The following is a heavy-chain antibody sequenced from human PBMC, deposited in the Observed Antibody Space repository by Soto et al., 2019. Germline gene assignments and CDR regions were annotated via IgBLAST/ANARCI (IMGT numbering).Heavy chain of an antibody. D-gene: IGHD3-22*01. J-gene: IGHJ6*02. CDR1: GASISSHY. V-gene: IGHV4-59*11. Sequence: SETLSLTCTVSGASISSHYWSWFRQPPGKGLEWIGYIYYSGSTNYNPSLQSRVTISVDTSKKQFSLNLSSVTAADSAVYYCARGGDSSGHHYYYYGMDVWGQGTTVTVSS. CDR3: ARGGDSSGHHYYYYGMDV. CDR2: IYYSGST.